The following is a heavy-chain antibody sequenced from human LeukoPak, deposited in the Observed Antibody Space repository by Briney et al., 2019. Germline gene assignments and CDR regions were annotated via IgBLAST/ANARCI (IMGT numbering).Heavy chain of an antibody. V-gene: IGHV5-51*01. J-gene: IGHJ5*02. CDR3: ARQWGDCSSTSCYSAS. Sequence: GESLKISCKGSGYSFSSYWVGWVRQMPGKGLEWMGIIYPGDSDTRYSPSFQGQVTISADKSVSTAYLQWSSLKASDTAMYYCARQWGDCSSTSCYSASWGQGTLVTVSS. CDR1: GYSFSSYW. CDR2: IYPGDSDT. D-gene: IGHD2-2*01.